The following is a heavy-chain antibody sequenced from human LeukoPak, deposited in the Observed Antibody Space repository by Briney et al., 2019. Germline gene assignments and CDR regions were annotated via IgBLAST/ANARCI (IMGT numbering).Heavy chain of an antibody. CDR2: IYYSGST. D-gene: IGHD3-3*01. CDR1: GDSISSGDYY. V-gene: IGHV4-61*08. Sequence: PSETLSLTCTVSGDSISSGDYYWSWIRQPPGKGLEWIGYIYYSGSTNYNPSLKSRVTISVDTSKNQFSLKLSSVAAADTAVYYCARGQIDYDFWSGYTYYYYMDVWGKGTTVTVSS. J-gene: IGHJ6*03. CDR3: ARGQIDYDFWSGYTYYYYMDV.